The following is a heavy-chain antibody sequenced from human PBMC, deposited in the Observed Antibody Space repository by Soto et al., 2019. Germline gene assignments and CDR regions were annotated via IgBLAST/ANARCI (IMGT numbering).Heavy chain of an antibody. CDR1: GGSFSGYY. CDR2: INHSGST. V-gene: IGHV4-34*01. CDR3: ARGGLYDYVWGSYRSPFDY. J-gene: IGHJ4*02. Sequence: NPSETLSLTCAVYGGSFSGYYWSWIRQPPGKGLEWIGEINHSGSTNYNPSLKSRVTISVDTSKNQFSLKLSSVTAADTAVYYCARGGLYDYVWGSYRSPFDYWGQGTLVTVSS. D-gene: IGHD3-16*02.